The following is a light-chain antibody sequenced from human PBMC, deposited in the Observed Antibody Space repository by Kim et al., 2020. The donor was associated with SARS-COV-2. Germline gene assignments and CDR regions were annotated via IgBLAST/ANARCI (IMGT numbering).Light chain of an antibody. CDR3: SSYTSGNTWV. CDR2: DVT. V-gene: IGLV2-14*01. J-gene: IGLJ3*02. Sequence: QSALTQPASVSGSPGQSISISCTGTSSDFGDYNHVSWYQQHPGNAPKVMIYDVTERPSGVSNRFSGSKSDNTASLTISGLQAEDEADYYCSSYTSGNTWVFGGGTKLTVL. CDR1: SSDFGDYNH.